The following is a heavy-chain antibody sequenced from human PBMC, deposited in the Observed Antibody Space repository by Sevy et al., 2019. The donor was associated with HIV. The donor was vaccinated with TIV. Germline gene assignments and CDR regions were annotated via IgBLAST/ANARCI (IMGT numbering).Heavy chain of an antibody. CDR3: ARHCTGSSCSHAFDI. CDR2: INHSGGT. D-gene: IGHD2-15*01. J-gene: IGHJ3*02. V-gene: IGHV4-34*01. Sequence: SETLSLTCAVYGGSFSGYYWSWIRQPPGKGLEWIWEINHSGGTNYNPSLKRRVTISADTSKNQFALKLNSVTAADTAMYYCARHCTGSSCSHAFDIWGQGTMVTVSS. CDR1: GGSFSGYY.